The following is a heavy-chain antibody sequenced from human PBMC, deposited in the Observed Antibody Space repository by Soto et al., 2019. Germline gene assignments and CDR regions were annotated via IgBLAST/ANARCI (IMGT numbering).Heavy chain of an antibody. CDR3: ARGLGDPYYDILTGYFVGFDP. CDR2: IYYSGST. V-gene: IGHV4-31*03. CDR1: GGSISSGGYY. Sequence: SETLSLTCTVSGGSISSGGYYWSWIRQHPGKGLEWIGYIYYSGSTYYNPSLKSRVTISVDTSKNQFSLKLSSVTAADTAVYYCARGLGDPYYDILTGYFVGFDPWGQGTLVTVSS. D-gene: IGHD3-9*01. J-gene: IGHJ5*02.